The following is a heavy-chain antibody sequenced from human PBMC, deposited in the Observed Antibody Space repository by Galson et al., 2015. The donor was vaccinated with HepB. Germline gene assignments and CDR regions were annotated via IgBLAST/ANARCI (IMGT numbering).Heavy chain of an antibody. D-gene: IGHD3-3*01. CDR2: ISSSSSTI. CDR1: GFTFSSYS. V-gene: IGHV3-48*01. J-gene: IGHJ4*02. CDR3: ASGSRGLRFLEWLPQDQDYYFDY. Sequence: SLRLSCAASGFTFSSYSMNWVRQAPGKGLEWVSYISSSSSTIYYADSVKGRFTISRDNAKNSLYLQMNSLRAEDTAVYYCASGSRGLRFLEWLPQDQDYYFDYWGQGTLVTVSS.